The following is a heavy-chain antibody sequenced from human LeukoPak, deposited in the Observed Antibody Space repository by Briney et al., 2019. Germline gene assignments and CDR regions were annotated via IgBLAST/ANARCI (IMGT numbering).Heavy chain of an antibody. CDR1: GFTFSAYG. CDR3: AKRPDDCGGTSCYTAPDY. Sequence: GGSLRLSCPTSGFTFSAYGMHWVRQAPGKGLEWVAFIRFDGSNNYYADSVKGRFTISRDNSKNTLFLQMNSLRPEDTAVYYCAKRPDDCGGTSCYTAPDYWGQGTLVTVSS. V-gene: IGHV3-30*02. CDR2: IRFDGSNN. D-gene: IGHD2-2*02. J-gene: IGHJ4*02.